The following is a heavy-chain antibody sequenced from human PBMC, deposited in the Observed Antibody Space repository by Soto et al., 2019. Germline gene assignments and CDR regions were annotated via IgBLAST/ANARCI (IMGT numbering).Heavy chain of an antibody. D-gene: IGHD6-6*01. V-gene: IGHV1-46*02. CDR3: AREEYSKSSERSRGMDV. Sequence: ASVKVSCKASGYTLDNYHTHWVRQAPGQGLEWIGIIHPSGGGTTYAQKFQGRVTMTRDTSTGTIYMELRSLTSEDTAVYYCAREEYSKSSERSRGMDVWGQGTTVTLSS. J-gene: IGHJ6*02. CDR2: IHPSGGGT. CDR1: GYTLDNYH.